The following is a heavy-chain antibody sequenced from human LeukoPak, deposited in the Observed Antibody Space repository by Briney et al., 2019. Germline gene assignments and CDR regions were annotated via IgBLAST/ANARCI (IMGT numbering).Heavy chain of an antibody. J-gene: IGHJ5*02. V-gene: IGHV1-8*01. CDR1: GYPFASYD. D-gene: IGHD3-10*01. CDR2: MNPNSGNT. Sequence: GASVKVSCKASGYPFASYDINWVRQATGQGLEWMGWMNPNSGNTGYAQKFQGRVTMTRNTSISTAYMELSSLRSEDTAVYYCARRNRRMVRGVITNWFDPWGQGTLVTVSS. CDR3: ARRNRRMVRGVITNWFDP.